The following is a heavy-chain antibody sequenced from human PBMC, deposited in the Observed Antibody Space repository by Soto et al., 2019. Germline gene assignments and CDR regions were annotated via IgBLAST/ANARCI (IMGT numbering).Heavy chain of an antibody. CDR3: ARGTYYDILTGPDYYYYGMDV. D-gene: IGHD3-9*01. V-gene: IGHV4-59*08. CDR1: GGSISSYY. CDR2: IYYSGST. Sequence: SETLSLTCTVSGGSISSYYWSWIRQPPGKGLEWIGYIYYSGSTNYNPSLKSRVTISVDTSKNQFSLKLSSVTAADTAVYYCARGTYYDILTGPDYYYYGMDVWGQGTTVT. J-gene: IGHJ6*02.